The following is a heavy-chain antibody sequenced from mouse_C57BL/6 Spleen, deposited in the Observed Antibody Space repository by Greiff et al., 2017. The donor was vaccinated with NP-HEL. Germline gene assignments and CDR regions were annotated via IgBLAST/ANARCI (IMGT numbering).Heavy chain of an antibody. D-gene: IGHD1-1*01. V-gene: IGHV1-26*01. Sequence: VQLQQSGPELVKPGASVKISCKASGYTFTDYYMNWVKQSHGKSLEWIGDINPNNGGTSYNQKFKGKATLTVDKSSSTAYMELRSLTSEDSAVYYCARSPYGSEAMDYWGQGTSVTVSS. CDR3: ARSPYGSEAMDY. CDR2: INPNNGGT. J-gene: IGHJ4*01. CDR1: GYTFTDYY.